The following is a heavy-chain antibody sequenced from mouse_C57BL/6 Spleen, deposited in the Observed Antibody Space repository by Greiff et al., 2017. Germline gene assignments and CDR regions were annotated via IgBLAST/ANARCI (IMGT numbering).Heavy chain of an antibody. Sequence: VQLKQSGPELVKPGASVKISCKASGYSFTDYNMNWVKQSNGKSLEWIGVINPNYGTTSYNQKFKGKATLTVDQSSSTAYMQLNSLTSEDSAVYYGARLAPSGSSFYAMDYWGQGTSVTVSS. V-gene: IGHV1-39*01. D-gene: IGHD1-1*01. CDR3: ARLAPSGSSFYAMDY. J-gene: IGHJ4*01. CDR2: INPNYGTT. CDR1: GYSFTDYN.